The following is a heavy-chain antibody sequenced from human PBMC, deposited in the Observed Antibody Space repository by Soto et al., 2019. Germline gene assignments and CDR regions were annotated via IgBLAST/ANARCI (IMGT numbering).Heavy chain of an antibody. CDR2: IYYSGST. Sequence: SETLSLTCTVSGGSISSYYWSWIRQPPGKGLEWIGYIYYSGSTNYNPSLKSRVTISVDTSKNQFSLKLSSVTAADTAVYYCARHRAYYDFWSGYPDYYYYMDVWGKGTTVTV. D-gene: IGHD3-3*01. CDR3: ARHRAYYDFWSGYPDYYYYMDV. J-gene: IGHJ6*03. CDR1: GGSISSYY. V-gene: IGHV4-59*08.